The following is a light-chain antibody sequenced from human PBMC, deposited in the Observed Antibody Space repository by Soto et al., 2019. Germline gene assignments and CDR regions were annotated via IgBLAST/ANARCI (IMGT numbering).Light chain of an antibody. CDR2: AAS. V-gene: IGKV1-39*01. Sequence: DIQMTQSPSSLSASVGDRVTITCRASQYISNYLSWYQQKPGKAPKLLIYAASDLQRGVPSRFSGNGSGTDFAITISSLQTEDFATYYCQQSYSPTATFGLGTNVDIK. CDR3: QQSYSPTAT. J-gene: IGKJ1*01. CDR1: QYISNY.